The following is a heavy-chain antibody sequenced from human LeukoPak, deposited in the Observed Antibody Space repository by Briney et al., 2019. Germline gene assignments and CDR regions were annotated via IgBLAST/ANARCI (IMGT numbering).Heavy chain of an antibody. CDR3: ARDSGTTGEVKFDP. CDR1: GGSIHSY. Sequence: PSETLSLTCTLSGGSIHSYWSWIRQPAGKGLEWIGRISGSGTITYNPALQSRLTISIDTSKNQFSLKLMSVTAADTAVYYCARDSGTTGEVKFDPWGQGTLVTVSS. V-gene: IGHV4-4*07. J-gene: IGHJ5*02. D-gene: IGHD3-10*01. CDR2: ISGSGTI.